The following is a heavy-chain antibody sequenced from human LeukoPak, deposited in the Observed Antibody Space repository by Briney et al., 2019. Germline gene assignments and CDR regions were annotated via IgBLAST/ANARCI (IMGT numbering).Heavy chain of an antibody. CDR3: AREGYCSSTSCYYFDY. CDR1: GFTVSSNY. J-gene: IGHJ4*02. V-gene: IGHV3-66*01. D-gene: IGHD2-2*01. Sequence: GGSLRLSCAASGFTVSSNYMSWVRQAPGNGLEWVSVIYSGSTTYYTDSVKGRFTISRDNSKNTLYLQMNSLRAEDTAVYYCAREGYCSSTSCYYFDYWGQGTLVTVSS. CDR2: IYSGSTT.